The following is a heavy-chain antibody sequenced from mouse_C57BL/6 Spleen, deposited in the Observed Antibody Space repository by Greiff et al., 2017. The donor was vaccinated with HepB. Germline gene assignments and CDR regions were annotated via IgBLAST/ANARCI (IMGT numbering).Heavy chain of an antibody. D-gene: IGHD2-4*01. CDR3: ARGRIYYDFGFDY. V-gene: IGHV1-54*01. CDR2: INPGSGGT. CDR1: GYAFTNYL. Sequence: VQLKESGAELVRPGTSVKVSCKASGYAFTNYLIEWVKQRPGQGLEWIGVINPGSGGTNYNEKFKGKATLTADKSSSTAYMQLSSLTSEDSAVYFCARGRIYYDFGFDYWGQGTTLTVSS. J-gene: IGHJ2*01.